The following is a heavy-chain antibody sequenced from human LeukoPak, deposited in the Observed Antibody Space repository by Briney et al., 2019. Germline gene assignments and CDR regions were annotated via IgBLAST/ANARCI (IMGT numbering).Heavy chain of an antibody. Sequence: SETLSLTCAVYGESFSDYYWSWIRQPPGKVLEWIGEIPHSGSTNSNPSLKSRVTMSLDTSKNQFSLNLTSVTAADTAVYYCARNPDSDHFDYWGQGTLVTVSS. CDR1: GESFSDYY. D-gene: IGHD1-14*01. J-gene: IGHJ4*02. V-gene: IGHV4-34*01. CDR3: ARNPDSDHFDY. CDR2: IPHSGST.